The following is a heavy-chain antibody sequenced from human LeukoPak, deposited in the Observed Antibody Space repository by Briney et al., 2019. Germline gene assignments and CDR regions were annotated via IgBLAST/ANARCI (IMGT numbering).Heavy chain of an antibody. D-gene: IGHD6-13*01. CDR3: AKDPGITAAGPPRY. Sequence: GGSLRLSCAASGFTFSSCAMSWVRQAPGKGLEWVSPIIDSGNSIYYADSVKGRFTISRDNSKNTLYLQMNSLRAEDTAVYYCAKDPGITAAGPPRYWGQGTLVTVSS. CDR2: IIDSGNSI. V-gene: IGHV3-23*01. CDR1: GFTFSSCA. J-gene: IGHJ4*02.